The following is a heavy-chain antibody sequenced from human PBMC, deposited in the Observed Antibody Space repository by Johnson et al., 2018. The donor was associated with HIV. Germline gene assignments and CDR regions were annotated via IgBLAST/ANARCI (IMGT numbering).Heavy chain of an antibody. V-gene: IGHV3-9*01. CDR2: ISWNSGSI. CDR1: GFTFDDYA. CDR3: AKDSSTTSGYSSSWYVSGAFDI. Sequence: VQLVESGGGLVQPGRSLRLSCAASGFTFDDYAMHWVRQAPGKGLEWVSGISWNSGSIGYADSVKGRFTISRDNAKNSLYLQMNSLRAEDTAVYYCAKDSSTTSGYSSSWYVSGAFDIWGQGTMVTVSS. J-gene: IGHJ3*02. D-gene: IGHD6-13*01.